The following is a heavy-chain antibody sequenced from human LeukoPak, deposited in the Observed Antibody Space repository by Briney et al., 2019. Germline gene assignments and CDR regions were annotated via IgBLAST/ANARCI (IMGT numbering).Heavy chain of an antibody. Sequence: PGGSLRPSCAVSGFTFSNYAMTWVRQAPGKGLEWVSVIYSDGSTYYADSVKGRFTISRDNSKNTLYLQMNSLRAEDTAVYYCARGPAGDGYNDYWGQGTLVTVSS. CDR3: ARGPAGDGYNDY. J-gene: IGHJ4*02. V-gene: IGHV3-53*01. CDR2: IYSDGST. CDR1: GFTFSNYA. D-gene: IGHD5-24*01.